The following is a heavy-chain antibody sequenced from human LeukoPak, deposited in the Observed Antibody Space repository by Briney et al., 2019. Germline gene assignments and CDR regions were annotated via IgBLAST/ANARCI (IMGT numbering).Heavy chain of an antibody. V-gene: IGHV4-59*01. CDR3: AGGGDGYQTRFDY. J-gene: IGHJ4*02. Sequence: PSETLSLTCTVSGGSISSYYWNWIRQPPGKGLEWIGYIYYSGSSGGTNYNPSLRSRVTTSADTSKNQFSLKMTSVTAADTAVYYCAGGGDGYQTRFDYWGQGTLLTVSS. D-gene: IGHD5-24*01. CDR2: IYYSGSSGGT. CDR1: GGSISSYY.